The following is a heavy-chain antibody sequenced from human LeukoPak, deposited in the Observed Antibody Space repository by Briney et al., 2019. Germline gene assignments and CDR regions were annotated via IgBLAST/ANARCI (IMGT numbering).Heavy chain of an antibody. D-gene: IGHD6-6*01. CDR1: GFTFSSYA. Sequence: GGSLRLSCAASGFTFSSYAMSWVRQAPGKGLEWVSAISGSGGSTYYADSVKGRFTISRDNSKNTLYLQMNSLRAEDTAVYYCANRPPSYSSSAGGTDYWGQGTLVTVSS. CDR2: ISGSGGST. CDR3: ANRPPSYSSSAGGTDY. V-gene: IGHV3-23*01. J-gene: IGHJ4*02.